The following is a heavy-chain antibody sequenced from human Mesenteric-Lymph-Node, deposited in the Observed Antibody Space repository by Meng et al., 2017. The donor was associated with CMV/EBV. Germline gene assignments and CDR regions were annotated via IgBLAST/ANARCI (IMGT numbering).Heavy chain of an antibody. Sequence: GGSLRLSCAASGFTFSSYEMSWVRQAPGKGLKWLSYISSSDNTIYYADSVKGRFTISRDNAKNSLYLQMNSLRAEDTAVYYCARVIIGYSYGGDFDYWGQGTLVTVSS. CDR2: ISSSDNTI. J-gene: IGHJ4*02. CDR1: GFTFSSYE. CDR3: ARVIIGYSYGGDFDY. D-gene: IGHD5-18*01. V-gene: IGHV3-48*03.